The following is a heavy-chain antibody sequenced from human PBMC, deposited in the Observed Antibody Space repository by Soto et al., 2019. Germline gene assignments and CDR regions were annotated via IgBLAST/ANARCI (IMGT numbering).Heavy chain of an antibody. V-gene: IGHV4-34*02. CDR3: AGETSDYDILTAPTTFDI. Sequence: QVQLQQGGAGLLKPSETLSLTCAVSGGSFIGYYWNWISQPPGKGLEWIGEIDHSGSTSYNPSLKNRVTISVDTSKRQISLKLSSVTAADTAIYYCAGETSDYDILTAPTTFDIWGQGTMVAVSS. D-gene: IGHD3-9*01. CDR2: IDHSGST. CDR1: GGSFIGYY. J-gene: IGHJ3*02.